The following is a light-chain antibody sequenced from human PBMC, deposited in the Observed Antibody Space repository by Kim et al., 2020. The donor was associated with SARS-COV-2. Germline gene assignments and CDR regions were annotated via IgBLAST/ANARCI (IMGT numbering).Light chain of an antibody. V-gene: IGKV1-5*01. CDR3: QQYNTYPYT. J-gene: IGKJ2*01. CDR2: NAN. Sequence: DIQMTQSPSTLSASVGDRVTITCRASQSISSWLAWYQQKPGKAPKFLIYNANSLESGVPSRFSGSGSGTEFTLTISSLQPDDFATYYCQQYNTYPYTFGQGTKLEI. CDR1: QSISSW.